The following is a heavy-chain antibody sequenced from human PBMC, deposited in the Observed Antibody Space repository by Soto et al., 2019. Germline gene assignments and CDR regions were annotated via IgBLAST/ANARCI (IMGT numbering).Heavy chain of an antibody. V-gene: IGHV4-31*03. CDR2: IYYSGST. Sequence: LSLTCTVSGGSISSGGYYWSWIRQHPGKGLEWIGYIYYSGSTYYNPSLKSRVTISVDTSKNQFSLKLSSVTAADTAVYYCARAYNDYVWGSYRYTYFDYWGQGTLVTVSS. D-gene: IGHD3-16*02. CDR1: GGSISSGGYY. J-gene: IGHJ4*02. CDR3: ARAYNDYVWGSYRYTYFDY.